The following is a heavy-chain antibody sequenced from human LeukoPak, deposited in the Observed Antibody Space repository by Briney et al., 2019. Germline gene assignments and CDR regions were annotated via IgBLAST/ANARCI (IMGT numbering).Heavy chain of an antibody. CDR2: IRSDGSNK. D-gene: IGHD1-26*01. CDR1: GFTFSSSG. J-gene: IGHJ4*02. V-gene: IGHV3-30*02. CDR3: AKVVGATTFDY. Sequence: GGSLRLSCAASGFTFSSSGIHWVRQAPGKGLEWVAFIRSDGSNKYYGDSVKGRFTISRDNSKNTLYLQMNSLRVEDTALYYCAKVVGATTFDYWGQGTLVTVSS.